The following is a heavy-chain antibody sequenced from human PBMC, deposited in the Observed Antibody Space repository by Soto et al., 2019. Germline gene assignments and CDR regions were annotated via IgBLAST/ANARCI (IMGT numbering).Heavy chain of an antibody. V-gene: IGHV3-23*01. CDR3: ARDRAGTIDY. D-gene: IGHD2-2*02. Sequence: GGSLRLSCAASGFTFSSYAMSWVRQAPGKGLEWVSAISGSGGSTYYADSVEGRFNISRDNAKNSLYLQMNSLRAEDTAVYYCARDRAGTIDYWGQGTLVTVSS. CDR2: ISGSGGST. CDR1: GFTFSSYA. J-gene: IGHJ4*02.